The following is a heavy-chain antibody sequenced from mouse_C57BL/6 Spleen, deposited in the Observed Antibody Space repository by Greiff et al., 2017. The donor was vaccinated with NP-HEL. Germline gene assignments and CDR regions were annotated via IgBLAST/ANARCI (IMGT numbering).Heavy chain of an antibody. CDR1: GYSITSDY. Sequence: DVKLQESGPGLAKPSQTLSLTCSVTGYSITSDYWNWIRKFPGNKLEYMGYISYSGSTYYNPSLKSRISITRDTSKNQYYLQLNSVTTEDTATYYCARSGDYSNYEGYYAMDYWGQGTSVTVSS. J-gene: IGHJ4*01. D-gene: IGHD2-5*01. V-gene: IGHV3-8*01. CDR2: ISYSGST. CDR3: ARSGDYSNYEGYYAMDY.